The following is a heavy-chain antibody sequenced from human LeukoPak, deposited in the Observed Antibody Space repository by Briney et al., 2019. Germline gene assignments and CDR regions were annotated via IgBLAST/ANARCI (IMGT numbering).Heavy chain of an antibody. CDR1: GYTFTSHG. V-gene: IGHV1-18*01. CDR2: INAYNGHT. J-gene: IGHJ4*02. CDR3: ARLGVHSGYPVGFDY. Sequence: GASVKVSCKASGYTFTSHGITWVRQAPGQGLEWVGWINAYNGHTNYAQKFQGRVTMTRDTSISTAYMELSGLRSDDTAVYYCARLGVHSGYPVGFDYWGQGTLVTVSS. D-gene: IGHD3-22*01.